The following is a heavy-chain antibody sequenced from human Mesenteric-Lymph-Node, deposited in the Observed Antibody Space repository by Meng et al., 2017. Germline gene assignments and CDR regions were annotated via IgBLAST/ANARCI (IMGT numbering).Heavy chain of an antibody. Sequence: GESLKISCAASGFTFSSYAMHWVRQAPGKGLEWVAVISYDGSNKYYADSVKGRFTISRDNSKNTLYLQMNSLRAEDTAVYYCASIQLWLRGFDYWGQGTLVTVSS. J-gene: IGHJ4*02. CDR3: ASIQLWLRGFDY. CDR1: GFTFSSYA. V-gene: IGHV3-30*04. D-gene: IGHD5-18*01. CDR2: ISYDGSNK.